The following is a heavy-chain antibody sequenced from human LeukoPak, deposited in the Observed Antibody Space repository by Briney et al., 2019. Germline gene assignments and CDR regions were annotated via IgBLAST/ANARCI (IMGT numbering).Heavy chain of an antibody. CDR2: ISWNSGSI. CDR3: VKVRGYSYGYYDY. J-gene: IGHJ4*02. V-gene: IGHV3-9*01. CDR1: GFPFDDYA. D-gene: IGHD5-18*01. Sequence: PGGSLRLSCAASGFPFDDYAMHWVRQAPGKGLEWVSGISWNSGSIGYADSVKGRFTISRDNAKNSVYLRMNSLRAEDTALYYCVKVRGYSYGYYDYWGQGTLVTVSS.